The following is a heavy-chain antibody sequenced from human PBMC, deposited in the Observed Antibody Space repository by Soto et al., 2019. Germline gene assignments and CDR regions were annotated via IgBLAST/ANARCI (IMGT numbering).Heavy chain of an antibody. D-gene: IGHD1-26*01. CDR2: IWYDGSNK. CDR3: AIDRIVAYYRYYYYGMDV. Sequence: PGGSLRLSCAASGFTFSSYGMHWVRQAPGKGLEWVAVIWYDGSNKYDADSVKGRFTISRDNSKNTLYLQMNSLRAEDTAVYYCAIDRIVAYYRYYYYGMDVWGQGTTVTVSS. CDR1: GFTFSSYG. V-gene: IGHV3-33*01. J-gene: IGHJ6*02.